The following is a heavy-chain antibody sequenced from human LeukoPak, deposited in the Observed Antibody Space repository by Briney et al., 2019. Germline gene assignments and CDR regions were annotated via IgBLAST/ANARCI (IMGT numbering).Heavy chain of an antibody. CDR3: AKVEQLVEDWFDP. J-gene: IGHJ5*02. CDR2: ISGSGGST. V-gene: IGHV3-23*01. Sequence: GGSLRLSCAASGFTFSSYAMSWVRQAPGKGLEWVSAISGSGGSTYYADSVKGRYTISRENSKNTLYLQMSSLRAEDTAVYNCAKVEQLVEDWFDPWGERTLVTVSS. D-gene: IGHD6-6*01. CDR1: GFTFSSYA.